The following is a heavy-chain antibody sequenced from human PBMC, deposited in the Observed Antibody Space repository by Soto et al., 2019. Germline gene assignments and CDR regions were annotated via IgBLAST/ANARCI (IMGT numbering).Heavy chain of an antibody. CDR1: GFTFSSYG. D-gene: IGHD2-2*01. V-gene: IGHV3-33*06. CDR3: AKQQGPRTPYYYAMDV. CDR2: IWYDGSNK. J-gene: IGHJ6*02. Sequence: PGGSLRLSCAASGFTFSSYGMHWVRQAPGKGLEWVAVIWYDGSNKYYADSVKGRFTISRDNSKDTLYLEMNSLRGEDTAVYFCAKQQGPRTPYYYAMDVWGQGTAVNVSS.